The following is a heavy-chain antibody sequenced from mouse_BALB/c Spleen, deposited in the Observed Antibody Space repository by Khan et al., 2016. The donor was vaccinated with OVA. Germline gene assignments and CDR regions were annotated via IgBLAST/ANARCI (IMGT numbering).Heavy chain of an antibody. D-gene: IGHD2-2*01. Sequence: VQLQESGAELVKPWASVKLSCKVSGYTFNSYYMYWVKQRPGQGLEWIGEINPNNGDANFNEKLKNKATLTVDKSSNTSFMQLSSLTTEDSAIYYCTRSGYGSFAYWGQGTLVTVSA. V-gene: IGHV1S81*02. CDR1: GYTFNSYY. CDR2: INPNNGDA. CDR3: TRSGYGSFAY. J-gene: IGHJ3*01.